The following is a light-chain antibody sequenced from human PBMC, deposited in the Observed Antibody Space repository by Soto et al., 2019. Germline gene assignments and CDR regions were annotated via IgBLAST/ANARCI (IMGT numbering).Light chain of an antibody. V-gene: IGKV1-39*01. CDR1: QNIVGY. J-gene: IGKJ3*01. CDR2: AAS. Sequence: DIQMTQSPSSLSASVGDRVTITCRASQNIVGYLNWYQQTPGKAPKLLVYAASSLRSGVPSRFSGSGSGTDFNFTISSLQSEDFATYYCQQSYTTPFTFGPGTQVDVK. CDR3: QQSYTTPFT.